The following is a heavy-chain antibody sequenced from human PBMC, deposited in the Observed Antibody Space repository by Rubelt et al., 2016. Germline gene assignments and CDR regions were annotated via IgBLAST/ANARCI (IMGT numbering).Heavy chain of an antibody. CDR2: IQTDESRT. CDR1: GFIFSSYW. CDR3: ARDQYSYGYSHYFDY. D-gene: IGHD5-18*01. J-gene: IGHJ4*02. V-gene: IGHV3-74*03. Sequence: GGSLRLSCAASGFIFSSYWMYWVRQVPGKGLVWVSHIQTDESRTTYADSVKGRFTISRDNAKNTLYLQMNSLRAEDTAVYYCARDQYSYGYSHYFDYWGQGTLVTVSS.